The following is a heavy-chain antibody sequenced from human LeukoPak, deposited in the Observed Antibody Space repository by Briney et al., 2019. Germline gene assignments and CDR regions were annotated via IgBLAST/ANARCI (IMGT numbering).Heavy chain of an antibody. CDR3: AKAFFGAMVRGPPQDY. CDR2: ISGSGGST. J-gene: IGHJ4*02. D-gene: IGHD3-10*01. Sequence: GGSLRLSCAASGFTFSSYAMSWVRQAPGKGLEWVSAISGSGGSTYYADSVKGRFTISRDNSKNTLYLQMNSLRAEDTAVYYCAKAFFGAMVRGPPQDYWGQGTLVTVSS. CDR1: GFTFSSYA. V-gene: IGHV3-23*01.